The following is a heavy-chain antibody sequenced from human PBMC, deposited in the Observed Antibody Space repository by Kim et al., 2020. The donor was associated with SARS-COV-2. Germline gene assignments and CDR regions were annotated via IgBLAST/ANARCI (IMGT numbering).Heavy chain of an antibody. J-gene: IGHJ4*02. CDR1: GGSISSSSYY. CDR2: IYYSGST. CDR3: ARLWDYDILIGARGFVDY. V-gene: IGHV4-39*01. Sequence: SETLSLTCTVSGGSISSSSYYWGWIRQPPGKGLEWIGSIYYSGSTYYNPSLKSRVTISVDTSKNQFSLKLSSVTAADTAVYYCARLWDYDILIGARGFVDYWGQGTLVTVSS. D-gene: IGHD3-9*01.